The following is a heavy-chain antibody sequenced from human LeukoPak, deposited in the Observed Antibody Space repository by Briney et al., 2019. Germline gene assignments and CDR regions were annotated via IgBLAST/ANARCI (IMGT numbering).Heavy chain of an antibody. V-gene: IGHV3-23*01. J-gene: IGHJ4*02. CDR1: GFXFSSYA. Sequence: GDSLRLSCAASGFXFSSYAISWVRQAPGKGLEWVSAISGSGGSTYYADSVKGRFTISRDNSNTLYLHMNSLRADDTAVYYCAKRYCSGGSCSFDYWGQGTLVTVSS. D-gene: IGHD2-15*01. CDR3: AKRYCSGGSCSFDY. CDR2: ISGSGGST.